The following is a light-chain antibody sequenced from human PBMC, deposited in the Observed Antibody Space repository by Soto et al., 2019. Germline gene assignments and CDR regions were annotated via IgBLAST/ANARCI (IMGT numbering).Light chain of an antibody. CDR1: SSNIVAGYD. CDR2: NNN. CDR3: QSYDSSLSGSYV. J-gene: IGLJ1*01. Sequence: QSVLTQPPSVSGAPGQRVTISCTGSSSNIVAGYDVHWYQRLPGTAPKVLIYNNNNRPSGIPDRFSGPKSGTSASLAITGLQAEDEADYYCQSYDSSLSGSYVFGTGTKLTVL. V-gene: IGLV1-40*01.